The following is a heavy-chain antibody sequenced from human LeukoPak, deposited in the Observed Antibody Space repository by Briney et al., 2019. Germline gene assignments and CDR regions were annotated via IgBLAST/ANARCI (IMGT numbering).Heavy chain of an antibody. CDR2: ISTYNGNT. CDR3: ARGTTADIDY. D-gene: IGHD5-12*01. V-gene: IGHV1-18*01. Sequence: ASVKVSCKASGYTFSTYGISWVRQAPGQGLEWMGWISTYNGNTNYAQKLQGRVTMTTDTSTSTAYMELRGLRSDDTAVYYCARGTTADIDYWGQGTLVTVSS. J-gene: IGHJ4*02. CDR1: GYTFSTYG.